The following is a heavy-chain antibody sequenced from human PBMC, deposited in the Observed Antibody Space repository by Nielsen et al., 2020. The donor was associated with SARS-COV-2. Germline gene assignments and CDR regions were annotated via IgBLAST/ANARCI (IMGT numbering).Heavy chain of an antibody. CDR1: GFTFSSYW. J-gene: IGHJ5*02. Sequence: EGSLRLSCAASGFTFSSYWMHWVRQAPGKGLVWVSRINSDGSSTSYADSVKGRFTISRDNAKNTLYLQMNSLRAEDTAVYYCARAKWELLRRYNWFDPWGQGTLVTVSS. CDR3: ARAKWELLRRYNWFDP. V-gene: IGHV3-74*01. CDR2: INSDGSST. D-gene: IGHD1-26*01.